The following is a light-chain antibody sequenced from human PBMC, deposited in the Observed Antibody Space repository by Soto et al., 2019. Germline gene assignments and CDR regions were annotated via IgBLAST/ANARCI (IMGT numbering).Light chain of an antibody. J-gene: IGKJ1*01. CDR1: QDIRNY. CDR3: LQDHNYFWT. CDR2: GAS. V-gene: IGKV1-6*01. Sequence: IQLTQSPSFLSASVGDGVTITCRASQDIRNYLSWYQHKPGKAPKILIYGASSLQSGVPSRFAGSGSGTDCTLTISGLQPEDAASYFCLQDHNYFWTLGQGTKVDIK.